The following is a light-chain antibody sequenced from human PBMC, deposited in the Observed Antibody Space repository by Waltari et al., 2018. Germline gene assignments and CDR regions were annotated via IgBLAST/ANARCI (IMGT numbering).Light chain of an antibody. Sequence: DIQMTQSPSSLSASVGDRVTITCRASQTINRWLNWYHHRPGKAPKRLIFGASSLQSGVPSRFTGSGSGTDFSLTISSLQPEDFGTYYCQQSATSPWTFGQGTRVEIK. CDR1: QTINRW. J-gene: IGKJ1*01. CDR2: GAS. V-gene: IGKV1-39*01. CDR3: QQSATSPWT.